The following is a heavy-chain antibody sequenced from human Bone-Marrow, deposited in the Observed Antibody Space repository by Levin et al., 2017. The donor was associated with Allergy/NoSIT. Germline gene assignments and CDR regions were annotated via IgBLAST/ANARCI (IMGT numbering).Heavy chain of an antibody. J-gene: IGHJ4*02. V-gene: IGHV3-30*03. CDR2: ISFDGSMK. CDR3: ARDRGHFWGNYCDQ. Sequence: PGGSLRLSCAASGFAFSSYGMHWVRQAPGKGLEWVGVISFDGSMKYYGDSVKGRFTISRLNSANTLYLQMNSLRPEDTAVYYCARDRGHFWGNYCDQWGQGTLVTVSS. CDR1: GFAFSSYG. D-gene: IGHD3-3*02.